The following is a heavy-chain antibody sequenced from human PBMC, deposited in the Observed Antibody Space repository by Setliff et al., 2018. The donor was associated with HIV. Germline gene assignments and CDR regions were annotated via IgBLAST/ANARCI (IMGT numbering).Heavy chain of an antibody. D-gene: IGHD6-19*01. CDR3: AKDGSGWSQH. J-gene: IGHJ1*01. Sequence: HLGGSLRLSCSTSGFNFRDSWMSWLRLAPGKGLEWVANISPDGSERYSVDSVRGRFTVSRDNAKNSLYLQMSSLRAEDMAVYYCAKDGSGWSQHWGQGTRVTVSS. CDR2: ISPDGSER. V-gene: IGHV3-7*01. CDR1: GFNFRDSW.